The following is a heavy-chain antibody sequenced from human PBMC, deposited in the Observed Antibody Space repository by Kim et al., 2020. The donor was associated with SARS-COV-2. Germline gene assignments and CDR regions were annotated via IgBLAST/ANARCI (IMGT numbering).Heavy chain of an antibody. V-gene: IGHV3-23*01. Sequence: GGSLRLSCAASGFTFSSYAMSWVRQAPGKGLEWVSAISGSGGSTYYADSVKGRFTISRDNSKNTLYLQMNSLRAEDTAVYYCAKDEGGIWVRGVIAPFDIWGQGTMVTVS. CDR3: AKDEGGIWVRGVIAPFDI. J-gene: IGHJ3*02. D-gene: IGHD3-10*01. CDR1: GFTFSSYA. CDR2: ISGSGGST.